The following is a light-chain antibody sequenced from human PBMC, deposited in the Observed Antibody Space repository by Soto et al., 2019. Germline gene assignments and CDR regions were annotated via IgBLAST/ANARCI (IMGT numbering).Light chain of an antibody. V-gene: IGLV2-14*03. CDR3: GSYTTSSSVV. CDR1: SSDVGGYNY. Sequence: QSVLTQPASVSGSPGQSITISCTGTSSDVGGYNYVSWYQQHPSKAPKLVIYDVSNRPSGVSNRFSGSKSGNTASLTISGLQAEDEADYYCGSYTTSSSVVFGGGTKVTVL. J-gene: IGLJ2*01. CDR2: DVS.